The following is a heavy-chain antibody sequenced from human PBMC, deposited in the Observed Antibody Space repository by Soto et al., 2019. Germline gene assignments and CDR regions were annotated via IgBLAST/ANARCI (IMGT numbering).Heavy chain of an antibody. Sequence: QVQLVQSGAEVKKPGASVKVSCEASGYPFTSFDLNWVRQTTGRGLEWMGWINPNNGNRGYARKFEDRLTLTTNTSTNTAYMELTNLRSDDTAVYYCARGSAWRRTGNLDLWGQGTLVTVSS. CDR2: INPNNGNR. CDR1: GYPFTSFD. V-gene: IGHV1-8*01. CDR3: ARGSAWRRTGNLDL. J-gene: IGHJ5*02. D-gene: IGHD6-19*01.